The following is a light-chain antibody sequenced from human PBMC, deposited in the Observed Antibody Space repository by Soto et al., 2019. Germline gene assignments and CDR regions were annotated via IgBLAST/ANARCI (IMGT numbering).Light chain of an antibody. J-gene: IGLJ2*01. Sequence: QAVVTQEPSLTVSPGGTVTLTCASSTGAVTSGYYPNWFQQKPGQAPRALIYSTSNTHSWTPARFSGSLLGGKAALTLSGVQPEDESEYYCLLYYGGAQVFGGGTKVTVL. CDR3: LLYYGGAQV. CDR2: STS. CDR1: TGAVTSGYY. V-gene: IGLV7-43*01.